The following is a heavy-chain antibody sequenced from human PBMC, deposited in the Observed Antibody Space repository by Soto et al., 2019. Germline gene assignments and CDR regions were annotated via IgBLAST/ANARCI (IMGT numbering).Heavy chain of an antibody. D-gene: IGHD6-19*01. CDR3: VRGCSGWPGIDY. Sequence: EVQLVESGGGLVQPGGSLRLSCTGSEFTFRNYWMHWVRQAPGKGLVWVARINEDGSHTDHADSVKGRFGICRDNAKTTLFLQMNRLRADDTGLYYCVRGCSGWPGIDYWGQGTLLTVSS. CDR1: EFTFRNYW. CDR2: INEDGSHT. J-gene: IGHJ4*02. V-gene: IGHV3-74*01.